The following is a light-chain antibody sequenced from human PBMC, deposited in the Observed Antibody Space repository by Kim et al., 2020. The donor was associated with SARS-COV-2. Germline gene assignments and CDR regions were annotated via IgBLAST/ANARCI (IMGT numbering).Light chain of an antibody. CDR3: VFSYSGARV. Sequence: QAVVTQEPSLTVSPGGTVTLTCGSSTGAVTSGHFPYWFQQKPGQAPTTLIYDTSKKHSWTPARFSGSLLGGKAALTLSSAQPEDEAEYYCVFSYSGARVFGGGTQLTVL. V-gene: IGLV7-46*01. CDR2: DTS. CDR1: TGAVTSGHF. J-gene: IGLJ3*02.